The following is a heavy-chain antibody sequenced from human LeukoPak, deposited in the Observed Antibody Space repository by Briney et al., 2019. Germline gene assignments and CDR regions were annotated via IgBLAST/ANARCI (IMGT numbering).Heavy chain of an antibody. CDR1: GFTFSSYW. CDR2: TNRDGSST. CDR3: ARDSVEWYIFDY. V-gene: IGHV3-74*01. Sequence: GGSLRLCCAASGFTFSSYWMHWVRQAPGKGPVWVARTNRDGSSTAYADSVKGRFTISKDNAKNTLYLLMNSLRAEDTAVYYCARDSVEWYIFDYWGQGTLVTVSS. J-gene: IGHJ4*02. D-gene: IGHD3-3*01.